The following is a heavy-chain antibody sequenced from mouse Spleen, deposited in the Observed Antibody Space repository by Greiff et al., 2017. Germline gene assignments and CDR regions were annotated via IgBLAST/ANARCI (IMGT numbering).Heavy chain of an antibody. CDR1: GFTFSDYY. CDR2: ISNGGGST. Sequence: EVQLQESGGGLVQPGGSLKLSCATSGFTFSDYYMYWVRQTPEKRLEWVAYISNGGGSTYYPDTVKGRFTISRDNAKNTLYLQMSRLKSEDTAMYYCASKGSYDGYYGAMDYWGQGTSVTVSS. J-gene: IGHJ4*01. V-gene: IGHV5-12*02. CDR3: ASKGSYDGYYGAMDY. D-gene: IGHD2-3*01.